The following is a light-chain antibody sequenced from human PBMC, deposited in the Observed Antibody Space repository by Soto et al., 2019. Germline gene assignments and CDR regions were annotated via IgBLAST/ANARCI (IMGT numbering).Light chain of an antibody. Sequence: QSALTQPPSASGSPGQAVTISCTGNKTDIGVYDFVSWYQHHPGKAPRLIIYEVVQWPSGVPDRFSGSKSGNTASLTVSGLQAADEADYFCKSYAGSNTYVFGSGTKLTVL. J-gene: IGLJ1*01. CDR1: KTDIGVYDF. V-gene: IGLV2-8*01. CDR2: EVV. CDR3: KSYAGSNTYV.